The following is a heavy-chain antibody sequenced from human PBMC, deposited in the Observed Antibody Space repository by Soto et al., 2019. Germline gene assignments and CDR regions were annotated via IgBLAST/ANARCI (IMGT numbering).Heavy chain of an antibody. CDR2: IDPSDSYT. D-gene: IGHD2-2*01. J-gene: IGHJ6*02. V-gene: IGHV5-10-1*01. CDR1: GYSFTSYW. Sequence: GEYLKISCKGSGYSFTSYWISWVRQMPGKGLEWMGRIDPSDSYTNYSPSFQGHVTISADKSISTAYLQWSSLKASDTAMYYCASLSSTRGYYYGMDVWGQGTTVTVSS. CDR3: ASLSSTRGYYYGMDV.